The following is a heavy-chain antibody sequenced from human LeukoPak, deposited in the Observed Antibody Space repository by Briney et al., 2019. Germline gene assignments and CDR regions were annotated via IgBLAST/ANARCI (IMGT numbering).Heavy chain of an antibody. Sequence: PSETLSLTCTVSGGSISSYYWSWIRQPPGKGLEWIGYIYYSGSTNYNPSLKSRVTISVDTSKNQFSLKVSSVTAADTAVYYCARLSYDDILIGIDPWGQGTLVTVSS. V-gene: IGHV4-59*01. CDR1: GGSISSYY. CDR3: ARLSYDDILIGIDP. J-gene: IGHJ5*02. CDR2: IYYSGST. D-gene: IGHD3-9*01.